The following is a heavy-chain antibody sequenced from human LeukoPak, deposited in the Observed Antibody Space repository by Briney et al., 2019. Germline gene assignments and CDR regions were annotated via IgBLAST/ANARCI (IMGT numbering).Heavy chain of an antibody. D-gene: IGHD2-2*01. CDR3: TTDAYCTSTTCPGTFDL. CDR2: IKSKSDGTTI. V-gene: IGHV3-15*01. CDR1: GFIFTNSW. Sequence: GGSLRLSCAASGFIFTNSWMSWVRQAPGKWLEWIGRIKSKSDGTTIELAAHVRGRFTISRDDSKNMVYLQVSSLKIEDTAMYYCTTDAYCTSTTCPGTFDLGGEGTLVTVSS. J-gene: IGHJ4*02.